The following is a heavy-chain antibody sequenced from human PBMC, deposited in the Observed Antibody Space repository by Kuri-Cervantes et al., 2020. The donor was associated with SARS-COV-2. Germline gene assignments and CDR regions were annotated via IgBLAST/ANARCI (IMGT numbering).Heavy chain of an antibody. CDR1: GGSFSGYY. CDR3: ARGSYDFWSGYYYYYGMDV. Sequence: GSLRLSCAVYGGSFSGYYWSWIRQPPGKGLEWIGEINRSGSTNYNPSLKSRVTISVDTSKNQFSLKLSSVTAADTAVYYCARGSYDFWSGYYYYYGMDVWGQGTTVTVSS. CDR2: INRSGST. V-gene: IGHV4-34*01. J-gene: IGHJ6*02. D-gene: IGHD3-3*01.